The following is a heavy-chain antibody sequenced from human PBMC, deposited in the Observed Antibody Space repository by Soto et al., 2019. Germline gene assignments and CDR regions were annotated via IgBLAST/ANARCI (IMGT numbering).Heavy chain of an antibody. V-gene: IGHV3-74*01. CDR1: GFTFRNHW. Sequence: EVQLVESGGGLVQPGGSLRLSCAASGFTFRNHWMHWVRQVPGKGLVWVSRINSDGTSTNYADSVKGRFTISRDNAEKTLYLQMNSLRVEATVVFYCAGWTTGHDSALDSWGQGTLVTVS. CDR3: AGWTTGHDSALDS. J-gene: IGHJ4*02. CDR2: INSDGTST. D-gene: IGHD3-10*01.